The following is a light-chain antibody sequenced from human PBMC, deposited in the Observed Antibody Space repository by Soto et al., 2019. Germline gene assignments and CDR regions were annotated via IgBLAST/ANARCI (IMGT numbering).Light chain of an antibody. Sequence: DIQMTQSPSSLSASVGDRVTITCRASQSISSYLNWYQQKPGKAPKLLIYAASSLQSGVPYRFSGSGSVTDFTLTISSLQPEDFATYYCQQSYSTPYTFGQGTKLEIK. CDR3: QQSYSTPYT. V-gene: IGKV1-39*01. CDR2: AAS. J-gene: IGKJ2*01. CDR1: QSISSY.